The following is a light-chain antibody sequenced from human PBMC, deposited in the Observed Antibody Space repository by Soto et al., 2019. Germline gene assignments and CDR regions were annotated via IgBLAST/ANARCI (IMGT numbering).Light chain of an antibody. V-gene: IGKV3-20*01. CDR1: QSVSSY. Sequence: ETVMTHSPGTLSVSLGEIATLSCRASQSVSSYLAWYQQKPGQAPRLLIYDASSRATGIPDRFSGSGSGTDFTLTISRLEPEDFAVYHCQQYGNSPLTFGGGTKVDIK. CDR2: DAS. CDR3: QQYGNSPLT. J-gene: IGKJ4*01.